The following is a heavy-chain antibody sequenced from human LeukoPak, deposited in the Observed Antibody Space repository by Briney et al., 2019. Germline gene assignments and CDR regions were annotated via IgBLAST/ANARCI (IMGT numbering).Heavy chain of an antibody. V-gene: IGHV1-18*01. CDR2: ISAYNGNT. CDR1: GYTFTSYG. D-gene: IGHD5-18*01. Sequence: ASVKVSCKASGYTFTSYGISWVRQAPGQGLEWMGWISAYNGNTNYAQKLQGRVTMTTDTSISTAYMELSSLRSEDTAVYYCARGYSYGYAPYWGQGTLVTVSS. CDR3: ARGYSYGYAPY. J-gene: IGHJ4*02.